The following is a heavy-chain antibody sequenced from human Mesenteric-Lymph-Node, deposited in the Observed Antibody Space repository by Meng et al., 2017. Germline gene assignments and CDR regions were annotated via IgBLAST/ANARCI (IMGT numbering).Heavy chain of an antibody. V-gene: IGHV4-4*02. CDR1: GGSIRNAQW. Sequence: QVQLKDSGPGLCKPSGTLSLTCDVSGGSIRNAQWWSWVRQAPGKGLEWIGEIYHSGRTNYNPSVKSRVSMSVDKSQNHFSLRLSSVTAADTAVYYCTTLYGDSISWGQGTLVTVSS. CDR2: IYHSGRT. D-gene: IGHD4-17*01. CDR3: TTLYGDSIS. J-gene: IGHJ4*02.